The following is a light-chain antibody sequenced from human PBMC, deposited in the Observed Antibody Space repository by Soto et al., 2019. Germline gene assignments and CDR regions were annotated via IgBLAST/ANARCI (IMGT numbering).Light chain of an antibody. CDR2: AAS. J-gene: IGKJ3*01. V-gene: IGKV1-39*01. Sequence: DIQMTQSPSSLSASVGDRVTITCRASQSISSYLNLYQQKPGKAPKLLIYAASSLQSVVPSRFSGSGSGTDFTLTISSLQPEDFATYYCQQSYSTPPKFGPGTKVDIK. CDR1: QSISSY. CDR3: QQSYSTPPK.